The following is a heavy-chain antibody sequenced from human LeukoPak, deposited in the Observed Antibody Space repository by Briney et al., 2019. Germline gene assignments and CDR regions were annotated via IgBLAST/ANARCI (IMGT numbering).Heavy chain of an antibody. J-gene: IGHJ4*02. V-gene: IGHV3-66*01. CDR2: IYSGGST. D-gene: IGHD3-9*01. Sequence: AGGSLRLSCAASGFTVSGNYMSWVRQAPGKGLEWVSVIYSGGSTYYADSVKGRFTISRDNSKNTLYLQMNSLRAEDTAVYYCARDTEYYDILTGYYSRYFDYWGQGTLVTVSS. CDR1: GFTVSGNY. CDR3: ARDTEYYDILTGYYSRYFDY.